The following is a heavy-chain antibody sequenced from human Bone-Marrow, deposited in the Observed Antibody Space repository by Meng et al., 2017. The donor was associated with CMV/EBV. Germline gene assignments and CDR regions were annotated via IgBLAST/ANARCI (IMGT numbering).Heavy chain of an antibody. CDR3: ARGQDQIPYYDSNGTSA. D-gene: IGHD3-22*01. Sequence: GESLKISCAASGFTFSIYAMHWVRQAPGKVLECVAVISYDGSNKYYADSVKGRFTISRDNSKNTLYLQMNSLRAEDTAVYYCARGQDQIPYYDSNGTSAWGQGTLVTVSS. CDR1: GFTFSIYA. J-gene: IGHJ5*02. V-gene: IGHV3-30-3*01. CDR2: ISYDGSNK.